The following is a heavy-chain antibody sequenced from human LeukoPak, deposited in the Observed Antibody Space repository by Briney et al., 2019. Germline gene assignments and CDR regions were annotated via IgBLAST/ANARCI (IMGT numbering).Heavy chain of an antibody. J-gene: IGHJ5*02. D-gene: IGHD6-13*01. CDR3: ARDCCSSWSPTHNWFDP. Sequence: GGSLRLSCAASGFTFSDYYMSWIRQAPGKGLEWVSYISSSGSTIYYADSVKGRFTISRDNAKNSLYLQMNSLRAEDTAVYYCARDCCSSWSPTHNWFDPWGQGTLVTASS. CDR2: ISSSGSTI. CDR1: GFTFSDYY. V-gene: IGHV3-11*04.